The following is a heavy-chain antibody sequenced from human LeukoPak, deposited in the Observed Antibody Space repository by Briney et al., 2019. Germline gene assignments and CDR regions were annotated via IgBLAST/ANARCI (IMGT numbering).Heavy chain of an antibody. D-gene: IGHD2-2*01. CDR3: ARDRARDCSSTSCFLKPYGMDV. V-gene: IGHV1-69*04. CDR2: IIPILGIA. J-gene: IGHJ6*02. CDR1: GYTFTGYY. Sequence: SVKVSCKASGYTFTGYYMHWVRQAPGQGLEWMGRIIPILGIANYAQKFQGRVTITADKSTSTAYVELSSLRSEDTAVYYCARDRARDCSSTSCFLKPYGMDVWGQGTTVTVSS.